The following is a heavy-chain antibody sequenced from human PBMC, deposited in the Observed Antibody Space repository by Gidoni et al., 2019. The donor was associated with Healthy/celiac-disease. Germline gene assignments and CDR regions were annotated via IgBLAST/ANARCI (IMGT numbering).Heavy chain of an antibody. Sequence: QVQLQESGPGLVTPSETLSLTCAVSGYSISSGYYWGWIRQPPGKGLEWIGSIYHSGSTYYNPSLKSRVTISVDTSKNQFSLKLSSVTAADTAVYYCARERMHDFWSGYYTDYWGQGTLVTVSS. D-gene: IGHD3-3*01. CDR2: IYHSGST. J-gene: IGHJ4*02. V-gene: IGHV4-38-2*01. CDR3: ARERMHDFWSGYYTDY. CDR1: GYSISSGYY.